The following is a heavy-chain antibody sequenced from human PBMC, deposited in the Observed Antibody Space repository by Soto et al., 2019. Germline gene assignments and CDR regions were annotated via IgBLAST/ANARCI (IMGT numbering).Heavy chain of an antibody. V-gene: IGHV4-30-4*01. J-gene: IGHJ6*02. D-gene: IGHD3-16*02. CDR1: GGSISSGDYY. CDR3: ARDSLRWSGMDV. CDR2: IYYSGST. Sequence: SETLSLTCTVSGGSISSGDYYWSWIRQPPGKGLEWIGYIYYSGSTYYNPSLKSRVTISVDTSKNQFSLKLSSVTAADTAVYYCARDSLRWSGMDVWGQGTTVTVSS.